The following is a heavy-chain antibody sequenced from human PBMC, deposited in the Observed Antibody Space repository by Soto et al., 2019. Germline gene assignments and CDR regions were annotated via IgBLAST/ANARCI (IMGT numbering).Heavy chain of an antibody. CDR2: IYYSGTT. J-gene: IGHJ6*02. V-gene: IGHV4-31*03. CDR3: AREKIVATTHYYFGMDV. Sequence: SETLSLTCTVSGGSFSSGGYYWNWIRQRPGKGLEWIGNIYYSGTTYHNPSLKSRVTLSVDTSKRQFTLKVSSVTAADTAAYYCAREKIVATTHYYFGMDVWGQGITVTVSS. D-gene: IGHD5-12*01. CDR1: GGSFSSGGYY.